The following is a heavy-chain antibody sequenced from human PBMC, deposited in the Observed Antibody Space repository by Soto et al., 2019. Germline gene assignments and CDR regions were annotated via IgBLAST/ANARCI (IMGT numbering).Heavy chain of an antibody. D-gene: IGHD2-15*01. CDR1: GGSIRSTNW. Sequence: TLSLTCVVSGGSIRSTNWWAWVRQTPGKGLEWIGEVYHNGTSNYNPSLKGRATISVDRSKDQVSLRLNSVIDADTAVYYCARDLDRYCSVTSCHAMDVWGQGTPVTLYS. J-gene: IGHJ6*02. CDR2: VYHNGTS. CDR3: ARDLDRYCSVTSCHAMDV. V-gene: IGHV4-4*02.